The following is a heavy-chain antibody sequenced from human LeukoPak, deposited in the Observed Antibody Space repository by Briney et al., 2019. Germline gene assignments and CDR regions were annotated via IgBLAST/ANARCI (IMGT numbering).Heavy chain of an antibody. J-gene: IGHJ6*03. CDR1: GFTFSSYW. CDR2: IKQDGSEK. V-gene: IGHV3-7*01. CDR3: ARSVTGTYYYYYYYMDV. Sequence: GGSLRLSCAASGFTFSSYWMSWVRQAPGKRLKWVANIKQDGSEKYYVDSVKGRFTISRDNAKNSLYLQMNSLRAEDTAVYYCARSVTGTYYYYYYYMDVWGKGTTVTVSS. D-gene: IGHD1-7*01.